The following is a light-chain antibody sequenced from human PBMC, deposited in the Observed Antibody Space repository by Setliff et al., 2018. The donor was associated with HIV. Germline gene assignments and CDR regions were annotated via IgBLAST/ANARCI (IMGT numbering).Light chain of an antibody. CDR3: AVWDNGLKGYV. Sequence: QSVLSQPPSASGTPGQRVTISCSGSSSNIGVNVVNWCQHLPGTSPKLLIYNNYQRPSGVPDRFSGSKSGSSASLAISGLQSEDEADYYCAVWDNGLKGYVFGTGTKV. CDR2: NNY. V-gene: IGLV1-44*01. CDR1: SSNIGVNV. J-gene: IGLJ1*01.